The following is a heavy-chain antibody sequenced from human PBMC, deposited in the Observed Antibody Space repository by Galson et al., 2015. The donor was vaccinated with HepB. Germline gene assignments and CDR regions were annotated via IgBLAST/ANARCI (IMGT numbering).Heavy chain of an antibody. CDR3: ARDPLSRSYFDY. J-gene: IGHJ4*02. CDR2: ISYDGSNK. CDR1: GFTFSSYA. V-gene: IGHV3-30*04. Sequence: SLRLSCAASGFTFSSYAMHWVRQAPGKGLEWVAVISYDGSNKYYADSVKGRFTISRDNSKNTLYLQMNSLRAEDTAVYYCARDPLSRSYFDYWGQGTLVTVSS.